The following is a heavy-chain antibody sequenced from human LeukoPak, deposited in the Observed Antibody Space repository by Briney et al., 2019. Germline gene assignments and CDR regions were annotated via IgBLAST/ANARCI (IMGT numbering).Heavy chain of an antibody. V-gene: IGHV3-9*01. J-gene: IGHJ4*02. CDR2: ISWNSGTI. Sequence: PGGSLRLSCAGSGFIFDDYAMHWVRQAPGKGLEWVSGISWNSGTIGYAESVKGRFTISRDNGKNSLYLQMNSLRAEDTAVYYCAKMTTAGLYWGQGTLVTVSS. CDR1: GFIFDDYA. D-gene: IGHD4-17*01. CDR3: AKMTTAGLY.